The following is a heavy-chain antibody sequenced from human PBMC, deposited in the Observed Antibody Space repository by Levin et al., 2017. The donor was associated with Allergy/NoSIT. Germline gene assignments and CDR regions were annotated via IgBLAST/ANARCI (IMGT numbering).Heavy chain of an antibody. D-gene: IGHD4-17*01. CDR2: ISRSSSDI. CDR3: TRVHGDYASYFDY. V-gene: IGHV3-48*03. Sequence: SCAASGFSFSSYQMNWVRQAPGKGLECVADISRSSSDIYYGDSVRGRFTISRDNAKNSLYLQMNSLRAEDTAIYYCTRVHGDYASYFDYWGQGILVTVSS. CDR1: GFSFSSYQ. J-gene: IGHJ4*02.